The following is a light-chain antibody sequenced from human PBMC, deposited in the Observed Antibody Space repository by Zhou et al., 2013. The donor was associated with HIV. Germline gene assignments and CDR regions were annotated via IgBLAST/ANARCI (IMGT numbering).Light chain of an antibody. CDR1: QDISTW. Sequence: DIQMTQSPSSLSASVGDRVIITCRASQDISTWLSWYQQKPGKGPKVLIYAASTLQSGVPSRFSGSGSGTDFTFTISNLQPEDIATYYCQQYDNPYSFGQGTKLDIK. V-gene: IGKV1-33*01. CDR2: AAS. CDR3: QQYDNPYS. J-gene: IGKJ2*01.